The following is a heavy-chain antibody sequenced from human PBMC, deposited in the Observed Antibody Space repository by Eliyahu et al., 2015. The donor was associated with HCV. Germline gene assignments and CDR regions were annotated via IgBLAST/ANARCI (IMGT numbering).Heavy chain of an antibody. Sequence: QITLKESGPTLVKPTQTLTLTCTFSGFSLTTSGVGVGWVRQPPGKALEWLALIYWNDYEQSSPSLQSRLTITKDTSKNQVVLTLTNVDPVDTATYYCAHRHYYNNSGIPAFDIWGQGTMVTVSS. J-gene: IGHJ3*02. V-gene: IGHV2-5*01. D-gene: IGHD3-22*01. CDR2: IYWNDYE. CDR1: GFSLTTSGVG. CDR3: AHRHYYNNSGIPAFDI.